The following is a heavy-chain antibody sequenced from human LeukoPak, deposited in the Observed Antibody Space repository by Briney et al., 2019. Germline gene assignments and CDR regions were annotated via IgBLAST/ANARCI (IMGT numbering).Heavy chain of an antibody. CDR1: GFTFSSYW. D-gene: IGHD4-11*01. CDR2: INSDGGST. CDR3: ARSNQADDY. J-gene: IGHJ4*02. Sequence: GGSLRLSCAASGFTFSSYWMHWVRQAPGKGLVWVSRINSDGGSTAYADSVKGRFSISRDNARNTLYLQMNSLRDEDTAVYYCARSNQADDYWGQGTLVTVSS. V-gene: IGHV3-74*01.